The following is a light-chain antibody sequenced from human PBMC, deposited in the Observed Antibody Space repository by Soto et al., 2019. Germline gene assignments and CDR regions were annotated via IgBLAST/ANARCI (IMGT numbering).Light chain of an antibody. CDR2: DTS. V-gene: IGKV3-11*01. J-gene: IGKJ3*01. Sequence: EIVLTQSPATLSLSPGERATLSCRASQTVSRHLAWYQQKPGQAPILLIYDTSNRATGIPARFSGSGSGTDFTLTISGLETADFAVYYCQQRGNWPPGFTFGPGTTVDMK. CDR1: QTVSRH. CDR3: QQRGNWPPGFT.